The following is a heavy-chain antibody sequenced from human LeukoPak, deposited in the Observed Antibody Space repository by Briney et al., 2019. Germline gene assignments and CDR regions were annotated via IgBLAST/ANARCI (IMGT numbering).Heavy chain of an antibody. CDR3: ARGPHYGHYYMDV. CDR2: IYTSGCT. Sequence: SETLSLTCTVSGGSISGGNYYWSWIRQPAGKGLEWIGRIYTSGCTNYNPSLKSRVTISVDTSKNQFSLKLSSVTAADTAVYYCARGPHYGHYYMDVWGKGTTVTVSS. CDR1: GGSISGGNYY. J-gene: IGHJ6*03. D-gene: IGHD3-16*01. V-gene: IGHV4-61*02.